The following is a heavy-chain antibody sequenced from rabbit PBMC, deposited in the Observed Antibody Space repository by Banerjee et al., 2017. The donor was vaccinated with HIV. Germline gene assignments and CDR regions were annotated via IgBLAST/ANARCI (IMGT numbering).Heavy chain of an antibody. CDR3: ARGGDTAGDGSSL. D-gene: IGHD2-1*01. CDR1: GFTISSSYY. J-gene: IGHJ4*01. V-gene: IGHV1S45*01. Sequence: QEQLVESGGGLVQPEGSLTLTCKASGFTISSSYYMCWVRQAPGKGLEWIACIYTVSGNTYYASWAKGRFTISKTSSTTVTLQMTSLTAADTATYFCARGGDTAGDGSSLWGPGTLVTVS. CDR2: IYTVSGNT.